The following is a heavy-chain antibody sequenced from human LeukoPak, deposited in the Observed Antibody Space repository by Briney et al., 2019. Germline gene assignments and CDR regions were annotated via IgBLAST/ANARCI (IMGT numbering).Heavy chain of an antibody. CDR2: INTDGNIT. J-gene: IGHJ4*02. CDR1: GFTFSNYW. CDR3: ATLDGYNGYFDY. D-gene: IGHD5-24*01. Sequence: QTGGSLRLSCAASGFTFSNYWMHWVRQAPGKGPVWVSRINTDGNITTYADSVKGRFSISRDNAKNALYLQMNSLRAEDTAVFYCATLDGYNGYFDYWGQGTLVTVSS. V-gene: IGHV3-74*01.